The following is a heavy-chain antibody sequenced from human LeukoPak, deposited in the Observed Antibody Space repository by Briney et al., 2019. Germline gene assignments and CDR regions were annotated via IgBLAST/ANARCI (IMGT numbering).Heavy chain of an antibody. CDR3: AREENTLLLSLDY. J-gene: IGHJ4*02. CDR1: GFSIGVNG. Sequence: LPGGSLRLSCAVSGFSIGVNGVTWVLQTPEKGLEWVSAISESPERRHYSNSVRGRFVISRDMSKNSVFLQMASLRAEDTAIYYCAREENTLLLSLDYWGLGTLVTVSS. D-gene: IGHD2/OR15-2a*01. V-gene: IGHV3-23*01. CDR2: ISESPERR.